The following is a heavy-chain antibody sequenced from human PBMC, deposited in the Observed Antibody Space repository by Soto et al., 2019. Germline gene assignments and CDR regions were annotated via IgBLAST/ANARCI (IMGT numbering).Heavy chain of an antibody. CDR3: ARGHYYYGMDV. J-gene: IGHJ6*02. CDR1: GGSISSGGYS. V-gene: IGHV4-30-2*01. Sequence: QLQLQESGSGLVKPSQTLSLTCAVSGGSISSGGYSWNWIRQPPGKGLEWVGYIRHSGSTYANPSLKSRVTMSLNRSENLFSLNLTSVTAADTAVYFCARGHYYYGMDVWGQGTTFTVSS. CDR2: IRHSGST.